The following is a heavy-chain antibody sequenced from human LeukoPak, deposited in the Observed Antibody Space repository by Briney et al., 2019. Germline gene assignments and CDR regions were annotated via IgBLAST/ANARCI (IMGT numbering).Heavy chain of an antibody. CDR2: VKQDGSG. V-gene: IGHV3-7*01. D-gene: IGHD6-19*01. Sequence: GGSLRLSCAASGFTFSSYWMSWVRQAPGKGLEWVANVKQDGSGNYIDSVKDRFTISRDNAKNSLYLQMNSLRAEDTAVYYCARVDSSGWYVPSWDYWGQGTLVTVSS. CDR1: GFTFSSYW. J-gene: IGHJ4*02. CDR3: ARVDSSGWYVPSWDY.